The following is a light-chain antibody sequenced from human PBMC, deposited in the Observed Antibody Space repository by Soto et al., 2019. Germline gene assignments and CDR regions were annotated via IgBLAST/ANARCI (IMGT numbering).Light chain of an antibody. CDR2: ADN. CDR3: QSYDTSLSGVI. J-gene: IGLJ2*01. CDR1: SSNIGEGYD. V-gene: IGLV1-40*01. Sequence: QSVLTQTPSVSGAPGQKITMSCTGSSSNIGEGYDVHWYQQLPGAAPRLLIYADNNRPSGVPDRFSASNSGTSASLAITGLQGEDEAVYYCQSYDTSLSGVIFGAGTKLTVL.